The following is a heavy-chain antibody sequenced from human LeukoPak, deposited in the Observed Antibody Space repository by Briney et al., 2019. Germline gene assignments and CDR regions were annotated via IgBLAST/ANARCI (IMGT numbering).Heavy chain of an antibody. D-gene: IGHD6-13*01. CDR2: ISCDGSNK. V-gene: IGHV3-30-3*01. J-gene: IGHJ3*02. Sequence: GGSLRLSCAASGFTFSSYAMHWVRQAPGKGLEWVAVISCDGSNKYYADSVKGRFTISRDNSKNTLYLQMNSLRAEDTAVYYCARVPTGSSSWYQEYAFDIWGQGTMVTVSS. CDR1: GFTFSSYA. CDR3: ARVPTGSSSWYQEYAFDI.